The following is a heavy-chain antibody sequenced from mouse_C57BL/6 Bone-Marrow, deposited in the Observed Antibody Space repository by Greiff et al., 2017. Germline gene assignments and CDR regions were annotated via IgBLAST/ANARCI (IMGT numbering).Heavy chain of an antibody. CDR3: ARRSNLKYFDV. CDR2: IHPNSGST. Sequence: QVQLQQPGAELVRPGASVKLSCKASGYTFTSYWMHWVKQRPGQGLEWIGMIHPNSGSTNYNEKFKSKATLTVDKSSSTAYMQLSSLTSEDSAVYYCARRSNLKYFDVWGTGTTVTVSS. D-gene: IGHD2-5*01. CDR1: GYTFTSYW. V-gene: IGHV1-64*01. J-gene: IGHJ1*03.